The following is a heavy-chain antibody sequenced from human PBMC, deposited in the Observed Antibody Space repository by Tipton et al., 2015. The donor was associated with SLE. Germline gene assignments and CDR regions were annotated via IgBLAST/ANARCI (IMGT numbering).Heavy chain of an antibody. CDR3: ARERIEEYGGKENWIDP. J-gene: IGHJ5*02. D-gene: IGHD4/OR15-4a*01. CDR1: GGSFSGYY. CDR2: INHSGST. V-gene: IGHV4-34*01. Sequence: TLSLTCAVYGGSFSGYYWSWLRQSPGKGLEWIGEINHSGSTNYNPSLKSRVTISVDRSNNQFSLNLSSVTAADTAVYSCARERIEEYGGKENWIDPWGQGTLVTVSS.